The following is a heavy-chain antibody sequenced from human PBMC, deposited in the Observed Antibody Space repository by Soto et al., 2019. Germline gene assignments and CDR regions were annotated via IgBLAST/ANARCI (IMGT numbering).Heavy chain of an antibody. D-gene: IGHD4-4*01. V-gene: IGHV1-46*03. J-gene: IGHJ6*02. CDR1: GYTFTDYY. CDR3: TRGIQYSPYAMEV. CDR2: INPSSGSP. Sequence: QVQVVQSGAEVKKPGASVKISCKASGYTFTDYYIHWVRQAPGQGLEWMGRINPSSGSPAKPQKFQGRIHMTGDTSTSTAYMELSRLRSADTALYYCTRGIQYSPYAMEVWGQGTAVTVSS.